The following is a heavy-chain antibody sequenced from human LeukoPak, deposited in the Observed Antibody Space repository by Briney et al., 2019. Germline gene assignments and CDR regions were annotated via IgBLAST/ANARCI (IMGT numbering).Heavy chain of an antibody. CDR3: ARGAYDSSGYYPYNWFDP. Sequence: GASVKVSCKASGGTFSSYAISWVRQAPGQGLEWMGRIIPIFGTANYAQKFQGRVTITTDESTSTAYMELSSLRSEDTAVYYCARGAYDSSGYYPYNWFDPWGQGNLVTVSS. CDR1: GGTFSSYA. D-gene: IGHD3-22*01. V-gene: IGHV1-69*05. CDR2: IIPIFGTA. J-gene: IGHJ5*02.